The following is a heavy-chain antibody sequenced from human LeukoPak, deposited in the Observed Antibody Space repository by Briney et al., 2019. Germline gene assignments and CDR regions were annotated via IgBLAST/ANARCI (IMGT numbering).Heavy chain of an antibody. D-gene: IGHD3-3*01. CDR3: AKDLTIFGVVSPGLDY. V-gene: IGHV3-23*01. Sequence: GGSLRLSCAASGFTFSSYAMSWVRQAPGKGLEWVSAISGSGGSTYYADSVKGRFTISRDNSKNTLYLQMNSLRAEDTAVYYCAKDLTIFGVVSPGLDYWGQGTLVTVSS. CDR2: ISGSGGST. J-gene: IGHJ4*02. CDR1: GFTFSSYA.